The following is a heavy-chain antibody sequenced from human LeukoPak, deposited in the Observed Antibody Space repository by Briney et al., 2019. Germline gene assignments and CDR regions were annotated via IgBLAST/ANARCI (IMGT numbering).Heavy chain of an antibody. J-gene: IGHJ6*02. CDR3: ARHSGYGDYVGYYYYGMDV. CDR1: GGSISSSSYY. Sequence: PSETLSLTCTVSGGSISSSSYYWGWIRQPPGEGLEWIGSIYYSGSTYYNPSLKSRVTISVDTSKNQFSLKLSSVTAADTAVYCCARHSGYGDYVGYYYYGMDVWGQGTTVTVSS. D-gene: IGHD4-17*01. CDR2: IYYSGST. V-gene: IGHV4-39*01.